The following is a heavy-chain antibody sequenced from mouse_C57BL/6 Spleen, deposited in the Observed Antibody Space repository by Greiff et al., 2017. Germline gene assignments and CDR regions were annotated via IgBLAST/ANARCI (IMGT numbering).Heavy chain of an antibody. Sequence: VQLQQSGPELVKPGASVKMSCKASGYTFTDYNMHWVKQSHGKSLEWIGYINPNNGGTSYNQKFKGKATLTVNKSSSTAYMELRSLTSEDAAVYCCARREVVATNAMDYWGQGTSVTVSS. J-gene: IGHJ4*01. CDR2: INPNNGGT. CDR1: GYTFTDYN. CDR3: ARREVVATNAMDY. D-gene: IGHD1-1*01. V-gene: IGHV1-22*01.